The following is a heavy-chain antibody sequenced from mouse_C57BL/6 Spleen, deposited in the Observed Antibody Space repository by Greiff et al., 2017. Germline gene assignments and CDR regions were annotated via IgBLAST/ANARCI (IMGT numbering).Heavy chain of an antibody. CDR1: GFTFSDYY. CDR2: ISNGGGST. CDR3: ARRGWDYYAMDY. Sequence: EVNVVESGGGLVQPGGSLKLSCAASGFTFSDYYMYWVRQTPEKRLEWVAYISNGGGSTYYPDTVKGRFTISRDNAKNTLYLQMSRLKSEDTAMYYCARRGWDYYAMDYWGQGTSVTVSS. J-gene: IGHJ4*01. D-gene: IGHD3-3*01. V-gene: IGHV5-12*01.